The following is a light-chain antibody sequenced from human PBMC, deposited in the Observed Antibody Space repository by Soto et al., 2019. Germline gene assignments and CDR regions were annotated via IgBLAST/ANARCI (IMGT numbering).Light chain of an antibody. V-gene: IGKV1-17*01. J-gene: IGKJ1*01. CDR3: LQYNHYPPT. CDR1: QGIKNE. Sequence: DIQMTQYPSSLSASVGDRVSITCRASQGIKNELGWYQQKSGLAPKRLIFGATTLQSGVPSRFSGSASGTDFSLIISSLQPEDFATYYCLQYNHYPPTFGQGTKVDIK. CDR2: GAT.